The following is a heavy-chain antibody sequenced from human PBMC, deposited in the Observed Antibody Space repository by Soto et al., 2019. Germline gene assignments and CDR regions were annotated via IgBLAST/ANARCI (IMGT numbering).Heavy chain of an antibody. J-gene: IGHJ4*02. CDR3: ARGPVVTPFVDY. D-gene: IGHD2-21*02. Sequence: SETLSLTCTVSGGSVTSGTYYWSWIRQPPGKGLEWIGHIYYSGSTNYNPSLKSRVTISVDASKNQFSLKLSSVTAADTAIYYCARGPVVTPFVDYWGQGTLVTVSS. CDR2: IYYSGST. V-gene: IGHV4-61*01. CDR1: GGSVTSGTYY.